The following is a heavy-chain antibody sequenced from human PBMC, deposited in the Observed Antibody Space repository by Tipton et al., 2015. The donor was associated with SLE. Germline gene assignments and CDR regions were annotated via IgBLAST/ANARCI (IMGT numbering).Heavy chain of an antibody. CDR1: GGSISGSY. CDR2: IYYSGST. V-gene: IGHV4-59*12. CDR3: ARDCGGSDAFDI. J-gene: IGHJ3*02. Sequence: TLSLTCSVSGGSISGSYWSWIRQPPRKGLEWIGYIYYSGSTNYNPSLKSRVTISVDTSKNQFSLKLSSVTAADTAVYYCARDCGGSDAFDIWGQGTMVTVSS. D-gene: IGHD2-21*01.